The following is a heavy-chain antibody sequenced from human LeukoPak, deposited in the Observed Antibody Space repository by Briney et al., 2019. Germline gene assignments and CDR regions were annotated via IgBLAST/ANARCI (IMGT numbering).Heavy chain of an antibody. D-gene: IGHD1-26*01. CDR3: ARESGRVGAHGWEY. J-gene: IGHJ4*02. CDR1: GYTFTGYY. Sequence: SVKVSCKASGYTFTGYYMHWVRQAPGQGLEWMGGIIPIFGTANYAQKFQGRVTITADESTSTAYMELSSLRSEDTAVYYCARESGRVGAHGWEYWGQGTLVTVSS. CDR2: IIPIFGTA. V-gene: IGHV1-69*13.